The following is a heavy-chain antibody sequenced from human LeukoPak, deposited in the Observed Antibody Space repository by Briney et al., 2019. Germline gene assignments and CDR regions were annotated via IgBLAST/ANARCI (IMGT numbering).Heavy chain of an antibody. CDR3: AKGAWRYCSGGSCYSTSFDY. CDR2: ISGSGGST. J-gene: IGHJ4*02. V-gene: IGHV3-23*01. D-gene: IGHD2-15*01. Sequence: GGSLRLSCAASGFTFSSYAMSWVRQAPGKGLEWVSAISGSGGSTYYADSVKGRFTISRDNSKNTLYLQMNSLRAEDTAVYYCAKGAWRYCSGGSCYSTSFDYWGQGTLVTVSS. CDR1: GFTFSSYA.